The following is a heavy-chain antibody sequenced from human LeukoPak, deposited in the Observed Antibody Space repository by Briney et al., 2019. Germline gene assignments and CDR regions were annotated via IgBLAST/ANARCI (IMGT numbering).Heavy chain of an antibody. CDR3: AREVTMVRGVNIGGSDP. J-gene: IGHJ5*02. CDR1: GYSISSGYY. CDR2: IYHSGST. Sequence: PSETLSLTCTVSGYSISSGYYWGWIRQPPGKGPEWIGSIYHSGSTYYNPSLKSRVTISVDTSKNQFSLKLSSVTAADTAVYYCAREVTMVRGVNIGGSDPWGQGTLVTVSS. D-gene: IGHD3-10*01. V-gene: IGHV4-38-2*02.